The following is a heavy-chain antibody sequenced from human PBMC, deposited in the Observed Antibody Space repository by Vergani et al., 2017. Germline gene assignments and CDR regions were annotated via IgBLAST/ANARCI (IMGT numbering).Heavy chain of an antibody. J-gene: IGHJ6*02. V-gene: IGHV4-30-4*08. CDR2: IYYSGST. CDR1: GGSISSGDYH. CDR3: ARASGSYPYYYGMDV. Sequence: QVQLQESGPGLVKPSQTLSLTCTVSGGSISSGDYHWSWICQPPGKGPECIGYIYYSGSTYYNPSLKSRVTISVDTSKNKFSLKLSSVTAADTAVYYCARASGSYPYYYGMDVWGQGTTVTVSS. D-gene: IGHD1-26*01.